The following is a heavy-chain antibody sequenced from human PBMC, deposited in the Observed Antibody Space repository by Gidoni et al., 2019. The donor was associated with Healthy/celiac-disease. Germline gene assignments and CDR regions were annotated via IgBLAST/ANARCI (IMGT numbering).Heavy chain of an antibody. CDR3: ARGSGITIFGVVSNLFDY. Sequence: QVQLQQWGAGLLKPSETLSLTCAVYGGSFSGYYWSWIRQPPGKGLEWIGEINHSGSTNYNPSLKSRVTISVDTSKNQFSLKLSSVTAADTAVYYCARGSGITIFGVVSNLFDYWGQGTLVTVSS. J-gene: IGHJ4*02. V-gene: IGHV4-34*01. D-gene: IGHD3-3*01. CDR1: GGSFSGYY. CDR2: INHSGST.